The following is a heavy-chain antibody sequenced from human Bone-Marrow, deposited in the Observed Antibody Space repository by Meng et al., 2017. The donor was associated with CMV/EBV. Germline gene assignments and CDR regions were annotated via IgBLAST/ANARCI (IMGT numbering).Heavy chain of an antibody. Sequence: ASVKVSCKATGYTFTDCYILWVRQAPGQGLEWMGWINPSSGGTNYAQKFQGRVTMTRDTSISTAYMELSRLRSDDTAVYYCARDGPYDFWSGYYSSNWFDPWGQGTLVTVSS. D-gene: IGHD3-3*01. CDR2: INPSSGGT. J-gene: IGHJ5*02. CDR1: GYTFTDCY. V-gene: IGHV1-2*02. CDR3: ARDGPYDFWSGYYSSNWFDP.